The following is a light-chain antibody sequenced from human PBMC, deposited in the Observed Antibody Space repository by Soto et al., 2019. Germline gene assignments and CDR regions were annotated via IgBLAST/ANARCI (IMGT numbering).Light chain of an antibody. V-gene: IGKV3-11*01. CDR2: DTS. CDR1: QSVNNY. J-gene: IGKJ1*01. CDR3: QQRSVWPWT. Sequence: EIVLTQSPATLSLSPGEGATLSCRASQSVNNYLAWYQQKPGQAPRLLIYDTSDRASGIPARFSGSGSGTDFTLTISSLEPEDFAVFYCQQRSVWPWTFGQGTKVDIK.